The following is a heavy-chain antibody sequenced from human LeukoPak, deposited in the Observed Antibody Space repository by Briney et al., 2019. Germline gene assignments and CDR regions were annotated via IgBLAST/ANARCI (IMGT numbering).Heavy chain of an antibody. CDR2: IYSGGST. CDR3: ARRSAAKDAFDF. Sequence: ETLSLTCTVSGGSISTYYWSWVRQAPGKGLEWVSVIYSGGSTYYADSVKGRFTISRDNSKNTLYLQMNSLRAEDTAVYYCARRSAAKDAFDFWGQGTMVTVSS. CDR1: GGSISTYY. J-gene: IGHJ3*01. D-gene: IGHD6-25*01. V-gene: IGHV3-66*01.